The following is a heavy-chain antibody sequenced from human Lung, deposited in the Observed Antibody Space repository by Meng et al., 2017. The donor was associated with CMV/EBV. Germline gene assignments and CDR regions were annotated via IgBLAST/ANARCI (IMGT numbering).Heavy chain of an antibody. J-gene: IGHJ6*01. CDR2: FYSGGST. Sequence: GESXKISCAASGLTVSNNYLTWVRQAPGKGLEWVSVFYSGGSTYYAESVKGRFTVSRDNSKNTLYLQMNSLRVEDTGIYYCARDMYWDQSYHGMDVWGRGTTVTVSS. CDR1: GLTVSNNY. CDR3: ARDMYWDQSYHGMDV. V-gene: IGHV3-66*02. D-gene: IGHD1-26*01.